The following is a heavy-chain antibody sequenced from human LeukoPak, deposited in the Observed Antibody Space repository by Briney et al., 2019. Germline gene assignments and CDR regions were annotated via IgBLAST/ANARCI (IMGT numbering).Heavy chain of an antibody. CDR1: GGSISSYY. V-gene: IGHV4-59*01. J-gene: IGHJ3*02. CDR3: ARFSTDDAFDI. CDR2: IYYSGST. D-gene: IGHD1-1*01. Sequence: PSETLSLTCTVSGGSISSYYWSWIRQPPGKGLEWIGYIYYSGSTNYNPSLKSRVTISVDTSKNQFSLKLSSVTAADTAVYYCARFSTDDAFDIWGQGTTVTVSS.